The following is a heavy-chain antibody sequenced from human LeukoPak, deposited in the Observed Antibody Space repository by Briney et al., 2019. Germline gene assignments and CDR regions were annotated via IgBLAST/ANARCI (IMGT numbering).Heavy chain of an antibody. CDR2: IYYSGST. CDR1: GGSISSSSYY. J-gene: IGHJ2*01. Sequence: SETLSLTCTVSGGSISSSSYYWGWIRQPPGKGLEWIGSIYYSGSTYYNPSLKSRVTISVDTSKNQFSLKLSSVTAADTAVYYCARLVIAVAGRTVNWYFDLWGRGTLVTVSS. V-gene: IGHV4-39*01. CDR3: ARLVIAVAGRTVNWYFDL. D-gene: IGHD6-19*01.